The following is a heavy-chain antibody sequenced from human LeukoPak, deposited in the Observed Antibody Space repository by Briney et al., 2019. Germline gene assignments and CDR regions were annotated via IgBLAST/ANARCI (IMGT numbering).Heavy chain of an antibody. Sequence: GGSLRLSCAASGFTFSDYYMSWIRQAPGKGLEWVSYISSSGSTKYYADSVKGRFTISRDNSKNTMYLQMNGLRAEDTAIYYCAKGYSGYYYENPFDNWGQGTLVTVSS. CDR2: ISSSGSTK. CDR3: AKGYSGYYYENPFDN. CDR1: GFTFSDYY. V-gene: IGHV3-11*01. J-gene: IGHJ4*02. D-gene: IGHD3-22*01.